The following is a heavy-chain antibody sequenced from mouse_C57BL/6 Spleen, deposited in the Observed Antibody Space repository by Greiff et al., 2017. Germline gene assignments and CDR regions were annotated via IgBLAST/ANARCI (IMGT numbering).Heavy chain of an antibody. CDR1: GYTFTSYW. V-gene: IGHV1-52*01. CDR2: IDPSDSET. CDR3: ARSSYDYVFAY. Sequence: QVQLQQPGAELVRPGSSVKLSCKASGYTFTSYWMHWVKQRPIQGLEWIGNIDPSDSETHYNQKFKDKATLTVDKSSSTAYMQLSSLTSEDSAVYYCARSSYDYVFAYWGQGTLVTVSA. J-gene: IGHJ3*01. D-gene: IGHD2-4*01.